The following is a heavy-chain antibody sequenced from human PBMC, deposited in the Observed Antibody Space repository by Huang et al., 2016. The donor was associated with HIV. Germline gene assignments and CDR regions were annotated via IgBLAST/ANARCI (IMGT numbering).Heavy chain of an antibody. J-gene: IGHJ5*02. Sequence: QVTLKESGPVLVNPTETLTLTCTVSGFPLTIGQMGVSWIRQPPGKALEWLSHIYANDEEAHNTSLKTRLTIIKDTSKSQVVLTVTNMDPVDTGTYICARGQSVVVDDDYRFDPWGQGTLVTVSS. CDR3: ARGQSVVVDDDYRFDP. CDR2: IYANDEE. V-gene: IGHV2-26*01. D-gene: IGHD5-12*01. CDR1: GFPLTIGQMG.